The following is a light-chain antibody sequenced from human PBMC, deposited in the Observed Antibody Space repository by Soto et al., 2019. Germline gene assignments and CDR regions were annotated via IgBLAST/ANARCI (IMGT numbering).Light chain of an antibody. Sequence: VLTQSPGTLSLSPGERATLSCRPSQTVRNNYLAWYQQKPGRAPRLLIYDASSRATGIPDRFSGGGSGTDFTLTISSLQSEDFAVYYCQQYNNWPWTFGQGTKVDIK. CDR1: QTVRNNY. CDR2: DAS. CDR3: QQYNNWPWT. J-gene: IGKJ1*01. V-gene: IGKV3D-20*02.